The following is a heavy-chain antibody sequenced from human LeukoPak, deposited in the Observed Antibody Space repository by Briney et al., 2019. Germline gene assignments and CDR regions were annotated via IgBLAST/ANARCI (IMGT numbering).Heavy chain of an antibody. CDR3: ARESARSRIYDY. J-gene: IGHJ4*02. Sequence: ASVKVSCTTSGYTFTSYGISWVRQAPGQGLEWMGWISAYNGNTNYAQKLQGRVTMTTDTSTSTAYMELRSLRSDDTAVYYCARESARSRIYDYWGQGTLVTVSS. V-gene: IGHV1-18*01. CDR2: ISAYNGNT. CDR1: GYTFTSYG.